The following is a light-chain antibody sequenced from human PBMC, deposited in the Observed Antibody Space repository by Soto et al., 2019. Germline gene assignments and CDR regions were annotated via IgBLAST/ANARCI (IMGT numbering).Light chain of an antibody. Sequence: DIVMTQSPLSLPVTPGEPASISCRSSQSLLHGTGYNYLDWYLQKPGQSPQLLIYLGSSRASGVPDRFSGGGSGTDFTLKISRVEAEDVRVYYCMQALQTPRTFGQGTKLEIK. CDR3: MQALQTPRT. J-gene: IGKJ2*02. V-gene: IGKV2-28*01. CDR1: QSLLHGTGYNY. CDR2: LGS.